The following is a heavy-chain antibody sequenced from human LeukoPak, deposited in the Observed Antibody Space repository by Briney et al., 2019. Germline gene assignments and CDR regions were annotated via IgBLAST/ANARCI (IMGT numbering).Heavy chain of an antibody. CDR3: TRETSSRYFDY. J-gene: IGHJ4*02. V-gene: IGHV1-8*01. CDR2: MIPNSGRT. CDR1: GYTLTSYD. Sequence: ASVKVSCKASGYTLTSYDINWVRQATGQGLEWMGWMIPNSGRTGYAQNFQGRITITRNTSISTACMELSSLRSEDTAVYYCTRETSSRYFDYWGQGTLVTVSS.